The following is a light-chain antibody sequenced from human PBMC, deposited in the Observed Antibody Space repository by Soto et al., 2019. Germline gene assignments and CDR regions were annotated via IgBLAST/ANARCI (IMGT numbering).Light chain of an antibody. J-gene: IGKJ5*01. CDR2: DAS. V-gene: IGKV3-11*01. CDR3: QQRSNWPAMIT. CDR1: QSVSSA. Sequence: EIVLTQSPGTLSLSPGERATLSGRASQSVSSALAWYLQKPGQAPRLLIYDASTRAAGIPVRFSGSGSGTDFTLTISSLEPEDFAVYYCQQRSNWPAMITFGQGTRLEIK.